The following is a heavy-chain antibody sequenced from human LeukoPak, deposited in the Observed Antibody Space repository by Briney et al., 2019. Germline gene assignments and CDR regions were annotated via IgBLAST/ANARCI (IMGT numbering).Heavy chain of an antibody. Sequence: GGSLRLSCAASGFTFSSYGMHWVRQAPGKGLEWVSFIRYDGSDKYYADSVRGRFTISRDNAKNSLYLQMNSLRAEDTALYYCAKDGYSYGWSPDYWGQGTLVTVSS. V-gene: IGHV3-30*02. CDR1: GFTFSSYG. D-gene: IGHD5-18*01. J-gene: IGHJ4*02. CDR3: AKDGYSYGWSPDY. CDR2: IRYDGSDK.